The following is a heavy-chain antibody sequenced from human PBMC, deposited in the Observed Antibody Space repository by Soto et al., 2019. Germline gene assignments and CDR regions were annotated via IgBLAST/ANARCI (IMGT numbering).Heavy chain of an antibody. V-gene: IGHV3-21*01. J-gene: IGHJ4*02. Sequence: EVQLVESGGGLVKPGGSLRLSCAASGFTFSTYNMNWVRQAPVKGLEWVASISSTSVYMYYANSLKGRFTSSRANAKSSLYLQVHSLRAEDTAVYYCARGWLRDAWMYWGQGTLVTVSS. CDR2: ISSTSVYM. CDR1: GFTFSTYN. CDR3: ARGWLRDAWMY. D-gene: IGHD5-12*01.